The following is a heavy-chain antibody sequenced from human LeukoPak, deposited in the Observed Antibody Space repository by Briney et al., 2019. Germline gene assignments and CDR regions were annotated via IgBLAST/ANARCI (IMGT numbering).Heavy chain of an antibody. D-gene: IGHD2-2*01. V-gene: IGHV4-4*02. Sequence: SETLSLTCAVSGGSISSSNWWSWVRQPPGKGLEWIGEIYHSGSTNYNPSLKSRVTISVDKSKNQFSLKLSSVTAADTAVYYCARGIVVVPAAMRYYFDYWGQGTLVTVSS. CDR2: IYHSGST. CDR1: GGSISSSNW. CDR3: ARGIVVVPAAMRYYFDY. J-gene: IGHJ4*02.